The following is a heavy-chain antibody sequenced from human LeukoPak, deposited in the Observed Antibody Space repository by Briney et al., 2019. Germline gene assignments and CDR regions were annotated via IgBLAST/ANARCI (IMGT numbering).Heavy chain of an antibody. V-gene: IGHV1-8*01. CDR1: GYTFISYD. J-gene: IGHJ4*02. D-gene: IGHD5-12*01. CDR2: MNPNSGGA. CDR3: ARNLARTGDFDY. Sequence: GASVKVSCKASGYTFISYDINWVRQATGQGLEWLGWMNPNSGGAGYAQNFQGRVSLTRDTYISTAYMELTNLGSEDTAVYYCARNLARTGDFDYWGQGTLVTVSS.